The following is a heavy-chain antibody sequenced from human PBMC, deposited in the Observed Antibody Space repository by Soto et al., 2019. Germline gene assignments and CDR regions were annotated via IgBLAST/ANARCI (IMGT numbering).Heavy chain of an antibody. CDR1: GFSFSSYW. J-gene: IGHJ2*01. Sequence: EVQLVESGGGLVQPGGSLRLSCAASGFSFSSYWMHWVSQAPGKGLVWVSRIKTDGSIITYADSVKGRFTISRDNAKNTPYLQMNTLRAEGTAVYYCARVGQGAWYFDLWGRGTLVSVSS. CDR2: IKTDGSII. V-gene: IGHV3-74*01. D-gene: IGHD1-26*01. CDR3: ARVGQGAWYFDL.